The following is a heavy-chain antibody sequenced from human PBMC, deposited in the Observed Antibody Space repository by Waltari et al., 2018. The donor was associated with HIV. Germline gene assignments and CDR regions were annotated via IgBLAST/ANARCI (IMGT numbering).Heavy chain of an antibody. J-gene: IGHJ6*02. Sequence: EVQLVESGGGLVTPGGSLRLSCAASGFSFNSYTMTWVRQAPGKGLEWVSSINYNSEKKYYVDSLKGRFTISRDNARKSLFLQIDTLRVEDTAVYFCARGASGYESFYYHALDVWGPGTTLSVSS. CDR2: INYNSEKK. CDR1: GFSFNSYT. V-gene: IGHV3-21*01. D-gene: IGHD5-12*01. CDR3: ARGASGYESFYYHALDV.